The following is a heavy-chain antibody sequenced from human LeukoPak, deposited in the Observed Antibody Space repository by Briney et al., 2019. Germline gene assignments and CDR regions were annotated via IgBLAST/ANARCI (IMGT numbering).Heavy chain of an antibody. D-gene: IGHD5-18*01. CDR2: ISSSSGYI. J-gene: IGHJ4*02. Sequence: GGSLRLSCAASGFTFNNFGMHWVRQAPGKGLEWVSSISSSSGYIYYADSVKGRFTISRDNAKNSLYLQMNSLRAEDTAVYYCARVGTAMAFDYWGQGTLVTVSS. CDR3: ARVGTAMAFDY. V-gene: IGHV3-21*01. CDR1: GFTFNNFG.